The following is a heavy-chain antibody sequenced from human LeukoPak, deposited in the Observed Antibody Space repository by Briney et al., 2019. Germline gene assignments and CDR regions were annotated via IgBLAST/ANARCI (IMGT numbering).Heavy chain of an antibody. J-gene: IGHJ4*02. Sequence: GGSLRLSCAASGFTFSSYAMSWVRQAPGKGLEWVSAISGSGGSTYYADSVKGRFTISRDNSKNTLYLRMNSLRAEDTAVYYCTTGVLGDFWSGYYPYFDYWGQGTLVTVSS. CDR2: ISGSGGST. CDR3: TTGVLGDFWSGYYPYFDY. V-gene: IGHV3-23*01. D-gene: IGHD3-3*01. CDR1: GFTFSSYA.